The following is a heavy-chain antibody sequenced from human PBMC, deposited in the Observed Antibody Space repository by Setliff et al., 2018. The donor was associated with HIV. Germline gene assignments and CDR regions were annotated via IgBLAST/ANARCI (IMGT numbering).Heavy chain of an antibody. CDR1: EVIVSNNY. V-gene: IGHV3-53*01. CDR3: ARSPGMFDY. Sequence: GGSLRLSCAVSEVIVSNNYMSWVRQAPGKGLEWVSVIYSGGSTDHADSVKGRFTISRDNSKNTVYLQMTSLRAEDAAVYYCARSPGMFDYWGQGTPVTVSS. CDR2: IYSGGST. J-gene: IGHJ4*02. D-gene: IGHD1-1*01.